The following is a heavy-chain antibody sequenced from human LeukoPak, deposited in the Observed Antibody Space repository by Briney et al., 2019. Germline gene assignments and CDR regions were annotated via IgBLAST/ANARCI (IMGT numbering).Heavy chain of an antibody. J-gene: IGHJ4*02. CDR3: AKDYHDSSGYFRVPHVFDY. D-gene: IGHD3-22*01. V-gene: IGHV3-21*01. CDR1: GFTFSSYS. CDR2: ISSSSNYI. Sequence: GGSLRLSCAASGFTFSSYSMNWVRQAPGKGLEWVSSISSSSNYIYYADSVKGRFTISRDNSKNTLYLQMNSLRTEDTTVYYCAKDYHDSSGYFRVPHVFDYWGQGTLVTVSS.